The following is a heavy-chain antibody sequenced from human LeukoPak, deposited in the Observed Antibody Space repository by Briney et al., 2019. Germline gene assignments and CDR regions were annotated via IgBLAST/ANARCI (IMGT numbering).Heavy chain of an antibody. J-gene: IGHJ5*02. D-gene: IGHD3-10*01. CDR3: ARAGITMVRGVHGWFDP. V-gene: IGHV4-38-2*01. CDR2: IYHSGST. CDR1: GYSISSGYY. Sequence: SETLSLTCAVSGYSISSGYYWGWIRQPPGKGLEWMGSIYHSGSTYYNPSLKSRVTISVDTSKNQFSLKLISVTAADTAVYYCARAGITMVRGVHGWFDPWGQGTLVTVSS.